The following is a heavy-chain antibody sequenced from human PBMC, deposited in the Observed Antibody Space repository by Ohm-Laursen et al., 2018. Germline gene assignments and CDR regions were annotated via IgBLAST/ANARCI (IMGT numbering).Heavy chain of an antibody. D-gene: IGHD3-9*01. V-gene: IGHV1-69*01. Sequence: SSVKVSCKVSGGTFSSYAISWVRQAPGQGLEWMGGIIPIFGTANYAQKFQGRVTITADESTSTAYMELSSLRSEDTAVYYCAREIFSNYDILTGYCDYWGQGTLVTVSS. CDR2: IIPIFGTA. CDR3: AREIFSNYDILTGYCDY. CDR1: GGTFSSYA. J-gene: IGHJ4*02.